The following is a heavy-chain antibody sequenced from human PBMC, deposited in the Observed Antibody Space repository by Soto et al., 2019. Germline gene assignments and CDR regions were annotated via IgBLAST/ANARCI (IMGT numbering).Heavy chain of an antibody. CDR1: GFPFSSYA. CDR3: AKGGYYSLFDI. Sequence: VGSLRLSCVASGFPFSSYAMSWVRQTPGKGLEWVTGISGSGGRTYYADSVKGRFTISRDNSNNTLSLQMHILRVEDTAVYFCAKGGYYSLFDIWGQGTMVTVS. D-gene: IGHD3-16*01. V-gene: IGHV3-23*01. J-gene: IGHJ3*02. CDR2: ISGSGGRT.